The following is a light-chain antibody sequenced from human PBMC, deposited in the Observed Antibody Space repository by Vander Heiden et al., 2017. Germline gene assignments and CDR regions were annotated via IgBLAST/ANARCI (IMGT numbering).Light chain of an antibody. V-gene: IGLV2-14*03. J-gene: IGLJ3*02. CDR2: DVS. CDR1: RREVCSYNY. Sequence: QSALTQPASVSGSPGQSITLTCTGTRREVCSYNYVSWYQQHPGKAPKLMIYDVSNRPSGVSNRFSGSKSGNTASLTISGLQAEDEADYYCSSYTSSSTRVFGGGTKLTVL. CDR3: SSYTSSSTRV.